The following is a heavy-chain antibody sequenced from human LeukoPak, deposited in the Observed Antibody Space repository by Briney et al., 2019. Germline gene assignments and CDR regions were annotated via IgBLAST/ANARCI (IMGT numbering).Heavy chain of an antibody. Sequence: GGSLRLSCAAPGFTFSSYSMNWVRQAPGKGLEWVSSISSSSSHIYYADSVKGRFTISRDNAKNSLYLQMNSLRAEDTAVYYCARGLDSSNPQGDVWGKGTTVTVSS. CDR1: GFTFSSYS. CDR2: ISSSSSHI. D-gene: IGHD6-13*01. CDR3: ARGLDSSNPQGDV. J-gene: IGHJ6*04. V-gene: IGHV3-21*01.